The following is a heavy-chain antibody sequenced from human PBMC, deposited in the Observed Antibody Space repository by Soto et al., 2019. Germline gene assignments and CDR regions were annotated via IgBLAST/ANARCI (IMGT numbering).Heavy chain of an antibody. V-gene: IGHV4-59*01. CDR3: ARASPYGDYALDY. D-gene: IGHD4-17*01. CDR2: ISYSGST. J-gene: IGHJ4*02. CDR1: GGSISSYY. Sequence: ETLSLTCTVSGGSISSYYWIWIRQPPGKGLEWIGYISYSGSTNYNPSLKSRPTISVDTSKNQFSLKLRSVTAADTAVYYCARASPYGDYALDYWGQGTLVTVS.